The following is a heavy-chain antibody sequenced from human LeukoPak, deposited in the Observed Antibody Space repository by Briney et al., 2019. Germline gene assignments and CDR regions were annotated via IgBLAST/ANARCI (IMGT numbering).Heavy chain of an antibody. Sequence: AGSLTLAWAVYGFTVSSNYTTWVRQAPGKGLEWVSVIYSGGSTYYADSVKGRFTISRDNSKNTLFLQMNSLRAEDPAVYYCARNFALDYWGQGTLVTVSS. J-gene: IGHJ4*02. CDR3: ARNFALDY. CDR1: GFTVSSNY. CDR2: IYSGGST. V-gene: IGHV3-53*01.